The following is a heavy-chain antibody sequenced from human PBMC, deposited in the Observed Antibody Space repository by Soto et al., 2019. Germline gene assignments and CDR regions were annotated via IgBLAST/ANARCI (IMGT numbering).Heavy chain of an antibody. CDR3: ARDVRYSYGRDY. V-gene: IGHV3-53*01. D-gene: IGHD5-18*01. J-gene: IGHJ4*02. Sequence: PSLSCAACGLTVSSNYMSWVRQAPGKGLEWVSVIYSGGSTYYADSVKGRFTISRDNSKNTLYLQMNSLRAEDTAVYYCARDVRYSYGRDYWGQGTLVTVSS. CDR1: GLTVSSNY. CDR2: IYSGGST.